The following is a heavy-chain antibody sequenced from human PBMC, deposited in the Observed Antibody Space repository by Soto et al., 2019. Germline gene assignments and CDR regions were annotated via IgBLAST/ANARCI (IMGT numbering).Heavy chain of an antibody. D-gene: IGHD1-1*01. CDR3: AREINYYFDY. CDR1: GGSISSYY. V-gene: IGHV4-59*01. Sequence: SETLSLTCTVSGGSISSYYWSRIRQPPGKGLEWIGYIYYSGSTNYNPSLKSRVTISVDTSKNQFSLKLSSVTAADTAVYYCAREINYYFDYWGQGTLVTVSS. CDR2: IYYSGST. J-gene: IGHJ4*02.